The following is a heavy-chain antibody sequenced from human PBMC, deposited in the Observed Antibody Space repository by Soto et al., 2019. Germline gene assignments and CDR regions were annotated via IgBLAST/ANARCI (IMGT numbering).Heavy chain of an antibody. Sequence: ALRLSCTASGFDFGDYYMSWIRQAPGKGLEWVSYIDSDDGTTYYTDSVKGRFTISRDNAKNSLYLQMNSLRVEDTALYYCVRPYYSSSWFPFDRWGQGTLVTVSS. J-gene: IGHJ4*02. CDR3: VRPYYSSSWFPFDR. V-gene: IGHV3-11*01. CDR2: IDSDDGTT. CDR1: GFDFGDYY. D-gene: IGHD6-13*01.